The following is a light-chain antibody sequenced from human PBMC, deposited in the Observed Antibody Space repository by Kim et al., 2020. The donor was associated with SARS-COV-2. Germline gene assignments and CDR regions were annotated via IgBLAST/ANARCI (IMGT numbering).Light chain of an antibody. Sequence: SITISCTGPTSDVGGYNYVSWYQHHRGKAPRRMIYDVSNRPSAVSIRSAASESGNAASLTISGLQAEDEADYYCSSYTSSNNYYVFGTGTKVTVL. J-gene: IGLJ1*01. CDR2: DVS. V-gene: IGLV2-14*03. CDR3: SSYTSSNNYYV. CDR1: TSDVGGYNY.